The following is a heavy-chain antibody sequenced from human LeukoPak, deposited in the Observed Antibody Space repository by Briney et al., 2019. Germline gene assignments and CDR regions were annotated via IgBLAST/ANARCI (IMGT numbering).Heavy chain of an antibody. CDR3: ERTVWTDFWSGYYGRVGYYMDV. D-gene: IGHD3-3*01. V-gene: IGHV4-61*02. CDR1: GRSISSGSYY. CDR2: IYSSGST. J-gene: IGHJ6*03. Sequence: PSETLSLTCTVSGRSISSGSYYCSWIRQPAGKGLERVGRIYSSGSTNYKPSLKSRVSISVDTSKNQFCLKLTAVTAADPAVLYCERTVWTDFWSGYYGRVGYYMDVWGKGTTVTVSS.